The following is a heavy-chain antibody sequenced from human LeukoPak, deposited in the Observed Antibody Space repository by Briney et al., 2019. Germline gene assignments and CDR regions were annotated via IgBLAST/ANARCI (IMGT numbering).Heavy chain of an antibody. V-gene: IGHV3-21*06. Sequence: KSGGSLRLSCAASGFPFSDYYMNWVRQAPGKGLEWVSAISSSSTYIYYADLVKGRFTISRDNAENSLYLQMNGLRVEDTAVYFCARGEQKATITGLGSWGQGTLVTVSS. J-gene: IGHJ5*02. CDR1: GFPFSDYY. CDR2: ISSSSTYI. D-gene: IGHD5-24*01. CDR3: ARGEQKATITGLGS.